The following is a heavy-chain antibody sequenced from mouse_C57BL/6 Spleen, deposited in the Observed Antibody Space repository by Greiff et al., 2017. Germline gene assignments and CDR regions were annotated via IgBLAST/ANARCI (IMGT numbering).Heavy chain of an antibody. CDR2: IWSDGST. Sequence: VQLVESGPGLVAPSQSLSITCTVSGFSLTSYGVHWVRQPPGKGLEWLVVIWSDGSTTYNSAHKSRLSISTDNSKSQVFLKMNSLQTDDTAMYYCARHDRDYRDWFAYWGQGTLVTVSA. D-gene: IGHD2-14*01. J-gene: IGHJ3*01. V-gene: IGHV2-6-1*01. CDR3: ARHDRDYRDWFAY. CDR1: GFSLTSYG.